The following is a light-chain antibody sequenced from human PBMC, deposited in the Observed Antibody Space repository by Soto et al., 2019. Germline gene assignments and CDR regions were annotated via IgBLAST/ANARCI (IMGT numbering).Light chain of an antibody. CDR2: TAS. V-gene: IGKV1-9*01. J-gene: IGKJ5*01. Sequence: IQLTQSPSFLSASIGDRVTITCRTSQGISGYLAWYQQKPGKAPKLLIYTASTFQSGVPSRFSGSGSGTEFTLTISSLQPEDFATYYCQQLNNYPFTFGQGTRREIK. CDR1: QGISGY. CDR3: QQLNNYPFT.